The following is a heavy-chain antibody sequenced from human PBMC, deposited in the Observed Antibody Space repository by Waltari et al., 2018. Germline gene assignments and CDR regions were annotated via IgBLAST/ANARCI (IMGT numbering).Heavy chain of an antibody. D-gene: IGHD2-15*01. CDR3: ARHLDTHTHDAVAH. J-gene: IGHJ4*02. V-gene: IGHV5-51*01. Sequence: EVLLVQSGAEVKKPGESVKVSCQASGYIFTNFWIAWVRQMPGKGLEWMGIISPGASDTRYSPSFQGLVTMSVDKSPNTAYLQLNSLKASDNAMYYCARHLDTHTHDAVAHWGQGTLVTVSS. CDR1: GYIFTNFW. CDR2: ISPGASDT.